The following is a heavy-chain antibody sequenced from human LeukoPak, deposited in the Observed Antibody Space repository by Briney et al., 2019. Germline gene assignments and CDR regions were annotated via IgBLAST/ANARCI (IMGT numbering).Heavy chain of an antibody. J-gene: IGHJ3*02. V-gene: IGHV4-30-4*01. CDR3: ARELPRRDGYNSAFDI. D-gene: IGHD5-24*01. CDR2: IYYSGNT. Sequence: SETLSLTCTVSGGSISSGDYYWSWLRQPPGKGLEWIGYIYYSGNTYYNPSLKSRVTISVDTSKNQFSLKLSSVTAADTSVYYCARELPRRDGYNSAFDIWGQGTMVTVSS. CDR1: GGSISSGDYY.